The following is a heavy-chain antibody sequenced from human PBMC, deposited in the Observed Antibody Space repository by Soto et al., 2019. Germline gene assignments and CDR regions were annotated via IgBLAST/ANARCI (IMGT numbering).Heavy chain of an antibody. CDR2: ISGSGGST. J-gene: IGHJ4*02. CDR1: GFTFSSYV. Sequence: EVQLLESGGGLVQPGGSLRLSCAASGFTFSSYVMSWVRQAPGKGLEWVSTISGSGGSTYYADSVKGRFTISRDNSKNTLDLQMNSLRAEDTAVYYCAKDEGGSPIPLNSWGQGTLVTVSS. CDR3: AKDEGGSPIPLNS. V-gene: IGHV3-23*01. D-gene: IGHD2-15*01.